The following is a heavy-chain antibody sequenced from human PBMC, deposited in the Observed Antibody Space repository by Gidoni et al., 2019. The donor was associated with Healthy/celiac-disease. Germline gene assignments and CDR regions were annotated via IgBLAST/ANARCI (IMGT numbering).Heavy chain of an antibody. D-gene: IGHD1-20*01. V-gene: IGHV3-33*01. CDR1: GFTFSSYG. CDR3: ARDPNNWNDDDYYYYGMDV. J-gene: IGHJ6*02. CDR2: IWYDGSNK. Sequence: QVQLVESGGGVVHPGRSLRLSCAASGFTFSSYGMHWVRQAPGKGLEWVAVIWYDGSNKDYADSVKGRFTISRDNSKNTLYLQMNSLRAEETAVYYCARDPNNWNDDDYYYYGMDVWGQGTTVTVSS.